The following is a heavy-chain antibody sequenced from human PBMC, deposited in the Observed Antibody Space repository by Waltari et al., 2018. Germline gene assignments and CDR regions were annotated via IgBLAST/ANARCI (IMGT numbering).Heavy chain of an antibody. D-gene: IGHD6-19*01. J-gene: IGHJ4*02. CDR2: MYSGGKT. CDR3: AKQSPSYTRGWYPLES. V-gene: IGHV3-53*01. CDR1: GFTVRTNF. Sequence: EVQLVESGGNLIQPGGSLRLSCAAAGFTVRTNFISWVRQAPGKGLEGVSSMYSGGKTYYAGSGKARFTISRDNYKNMVYLEMNSLRAEDTAVYYCAKQSPSYTRGWYPLESWGPGTLVTVSP.